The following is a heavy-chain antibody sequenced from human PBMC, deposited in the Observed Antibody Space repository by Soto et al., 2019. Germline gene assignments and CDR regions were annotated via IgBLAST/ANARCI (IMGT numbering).Heavy chain of an antibody. J-gene: IGHJ1*01. CDR2: VYSTGST. Sequence: GGSLRVSCAASGFTVSSYYMSWVRQAPGKGLEWVSVVYSTGSTYYADSVKGRFTISRDISKNMIYLQMDSLRAEDTAVYYCAREGMGFGYWGQGTLVTVSS. V-gene: IGHV3-53*01. D-gene: IGHD1-26*01. CDR3: AREGMGFGY. CDR1: GFTVSSYY.